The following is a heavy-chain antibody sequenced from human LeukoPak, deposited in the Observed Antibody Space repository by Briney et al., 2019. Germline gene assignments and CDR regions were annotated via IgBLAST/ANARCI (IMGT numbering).Heavy chain of an antibody. Sequence: PSETLSLTCAVSGGSISNYYWSWIRQPPGKGLECIGYIYYTGSTNYNPSLKSRVTISLDTSKNQFSLRVSSVTSADTAVYYCARGNSGYDYAFDIWGQGTMVTVSS. D-gene: IGHD5-12*01. CDR3: ARGNSGYDYAFDI. CDR2: IYYTGST. J-gene: IGHJ3*02. CDR1: GGSISNYY. V-gene: IGHV4-59*01.